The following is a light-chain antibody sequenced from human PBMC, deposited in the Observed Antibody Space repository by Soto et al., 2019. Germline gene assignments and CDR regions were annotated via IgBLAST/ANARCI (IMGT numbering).Light chain of an antibody. V-gene: IGKV1-39*01. J-gene: IGKJ1*01. CDR3: QQSYSIPWT. Sequence: DIPMTQSPSSLSASVGDRVTITCRASQSISSYLNWYQQKPGKAPQLLIYVASSLQSGVPSRFSGSGSGTDFTLTISSLQPEDFATYYCQQSYSIPWTFGQGTKVEIK. CDR2: VAS. CDR1: QSISSY.